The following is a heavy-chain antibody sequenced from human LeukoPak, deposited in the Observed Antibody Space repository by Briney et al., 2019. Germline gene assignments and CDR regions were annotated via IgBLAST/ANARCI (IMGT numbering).Heavy chain of an antibody. CDR3: AKEASGSSRDYGMDV. CDR1: GFTFSSYG. J-gene: IGHJ6*04. CDR2: ISYDGSNK. D-gene: IGHD3-10*01. Sequence: PGGSLRLSCAASGFTFSSYGMHWVRQAPGKGLEWVAVISYDGSNKYYADSVKGRFTISRDNSKNTLYLQMNSLRVEDTAVYYCAKEASGSSRDYGMDVWGKGTTVTVSS. V-gene: IGHV3-30*18.